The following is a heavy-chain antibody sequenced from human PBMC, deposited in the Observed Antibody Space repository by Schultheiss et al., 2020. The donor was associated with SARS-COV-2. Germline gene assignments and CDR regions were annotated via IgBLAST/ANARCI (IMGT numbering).Heavy chain of an antibody. Sequence: GGSLRLSCAASGFTFSSYEMNWVRQAPGKGLEWVSYISSSGSTIYYADSVKGRFTISRDNAKNLLYLQMNSLRAEDTAVYYCAREDDILTGYRYYYGMDVWGQGTTVTVSS. CDR1: GFTFSSYE. J-gene: IGHJ6*02. CDR2: ISSSGSTI. V-gene: IGHV3-48*03. D-gene: IGHD3-9*01. CDR3: AREDDILTGYRYYYGMDV.